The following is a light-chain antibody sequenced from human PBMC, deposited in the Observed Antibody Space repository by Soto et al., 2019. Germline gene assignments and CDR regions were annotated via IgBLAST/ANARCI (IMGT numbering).Light chain of an antibody. V-gene: IGLV1-44*01. CDR3: AAWDDSLNGVL. J-gene: IGLJ2*01. CDR2: SNN. Sequence: QYVLTQPPSASGTPGQRVTISCSGSSSNIGSYTVNWYQHVPGTAPKLLMYSNNQRPSGVPDRFSGSRSGTSVSLAISGLQSEDEADYYCAAWDDSLNGVLFGGGTKLTVL. CDR1: SSNIGSYT.